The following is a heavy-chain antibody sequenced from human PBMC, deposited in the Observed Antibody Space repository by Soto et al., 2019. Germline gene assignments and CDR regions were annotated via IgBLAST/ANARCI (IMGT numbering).Heavy chain of an antibody. V-gene: IGHV6-1*01. CDR1: GDSVSSNSAA. CDR3: ARDLIVVVPAAGYYYGMDV. CDR2: TYYRSKWYN. Sequence: QSQTLSLTCAISGDSVSSNSAAWNWIRQSPSRGLEWLGRTYYRSKWYNDYAVSVKNRITINPDTSKNQFSLQLNSVTPEDTAVYYCARDLIVVVPAAGYYYGMDVWGQGTTVTVSS. J-gene: IGHJ6*02. D-gene: IGHD2-2*01.